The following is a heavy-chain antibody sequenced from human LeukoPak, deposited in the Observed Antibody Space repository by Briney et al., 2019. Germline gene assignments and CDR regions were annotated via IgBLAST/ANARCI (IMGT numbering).Heavy chain of an antibody. D-gene: IGHD6-13*01. J-gene: IGHJ4*02. Sequence: ASVKVSCKASGYTFTSYDINWVRQATGRGLEWMGWMNPNSGNTGYAQKFQGRVTITRNTSISTAYMELSSLRSEDTAVYYCARARGSSSWYYFDYWGQGTLVTVSS. V-gene: IGHV1-8*03. CDR3: ARARGSSSWYYFDY. CDR2: MNPNSGNT. CDR1: GYTFTSYD.